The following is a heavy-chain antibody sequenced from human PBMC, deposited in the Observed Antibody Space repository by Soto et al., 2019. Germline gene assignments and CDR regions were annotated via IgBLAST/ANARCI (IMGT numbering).Heavy chain of an antibody. V-gene: IGHV2-5*02. J-gene: IGHJ4*02. Sequence: QITLKESGPALVKPTQPLTLTCTFSGFSISTAGVAVGWIRQPPGKALDWLALIYWDDDKRYSPSLKSRLTITKDTSKNQVVLTLTNMDPVDTATYYCAHTHYGNYFDYWGQGTLVTVSP. CDR2: IYWDDDK. CDR3: AHTHYGNYFDY. D-gene: IGHD4-17*01. CDR1: GFSISTAGVA.